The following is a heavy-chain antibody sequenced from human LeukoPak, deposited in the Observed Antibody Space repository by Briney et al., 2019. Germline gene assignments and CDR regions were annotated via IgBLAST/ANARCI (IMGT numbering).Heavy chain of an antibody. D-gene: IGHD3-22*01. CDR3: ARDPGSSGYPSDY. V-gene: IGHV4-39*07. Sequence: SETLSLTCAVSGASISSSNYYWGWVRQSPGKGLEWIGNIYSSGNTYYNASLKSRVTISVDTSKNQFSLKLTSVTAADTAVYYCARDPGSSGYPSDYWGQGTLVTVPS. CDR2: IYSSGNT. CDR1: GASISSSNYY. J-gene: IGHJ4*02.